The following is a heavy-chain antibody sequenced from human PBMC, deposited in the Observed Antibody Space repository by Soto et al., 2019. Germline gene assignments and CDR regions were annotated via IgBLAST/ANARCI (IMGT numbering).Heavy chain of an antibody. CDR1: GASISAFY. CDR2: IYATGTT. V-gene: IGHV4-4*07. CDR3: VRDGTKTLRDWFDP. J-gene: IGHJ5*02. Sequence: TSETLSLTCTVSGASISAFYWSWIRNSAGKGLEWIGRIYATGTTDYNPSLKSRVMMSVDTSKKQFSLKLRSVTAADTAVYYCVRDGTKTLRDWFDPWGQGISVTVSS. D-gene: IGHD1-1*01.